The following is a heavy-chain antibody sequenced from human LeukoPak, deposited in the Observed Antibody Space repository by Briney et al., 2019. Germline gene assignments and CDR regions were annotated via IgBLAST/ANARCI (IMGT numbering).Heavy chain of an antibody. CDR3: AKGPNWNRYRHFDY. CDR2: INWNGGST. J-gene: IGHJ4*02. CDR1: GFTFDDYG. D-gene: IGHD1-1*01. Sequence: GGSLRLSCAASGFTFDDYGMSWVRQAPGKGLEWVSGINWNGGSTGYADSVKGRFTISRDNSKNTLYLQMNSLRAEDTAVYYCAKGPNWNRYRHFDYWGQGTLVTVSS. V-gene: IGHV3-20*04.